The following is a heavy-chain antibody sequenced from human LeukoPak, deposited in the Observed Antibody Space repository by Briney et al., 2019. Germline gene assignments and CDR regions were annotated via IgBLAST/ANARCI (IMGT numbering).Heavy chain of an antibody. D-gene: IGHD3-3*01. CDR1: GFTFGDYA. Sequence: QPGGSLRLSCTASGFTFGDYAMSWVRQAPGKGLEWVGFIRSKAYGGTTEYAASVKGRFTISRDDSKSIAYLQMNSLKTEDTAVYYCTLPPWSGTNWFDPWGQGTLVTVSS. J-gene: IGHJ5*02. CDR2: IRSKAYGGTT. V-gene: IGHV3-49*04. CDR3: TLPPWSGTNWFDP.